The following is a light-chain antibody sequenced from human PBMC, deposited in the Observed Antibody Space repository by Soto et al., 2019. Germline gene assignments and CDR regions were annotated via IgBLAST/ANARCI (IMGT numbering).Light chain of an antibody. CDR2: EVT. V-gene: IGLV2-8*01. CDR3: TSYAGSNIPVM. Sequence: QPVLTQPPSASGSPGQSVTISCTGTSSDVGGYNFVSWYQQHPGKAPKLMIYEVTKRPSGVPDRFSGSKSGNTASLTVSGLHGEDEADYYCTSYAGSNIPVMFGGGTKLTVL. CDR1: SSDVGGYNF. J-gene: IGLJ3*02.